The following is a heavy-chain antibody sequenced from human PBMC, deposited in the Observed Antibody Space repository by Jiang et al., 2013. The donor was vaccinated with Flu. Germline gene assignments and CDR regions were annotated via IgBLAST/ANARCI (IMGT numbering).Heavy chain of an antibody. CDR1: GYTFTGYY. CDR2: INPNSGGT. D-gene: IGHD3-3*01. V-gene: IGHV1-2*04. Sequence: EVKKPGASVKVSCKASGYTFTGYYMHWVRQAPGQGLEWMGWINPNSGGTNYAQKFQGWVTMTRDTSISTAYMELSRLRSDDTAVYYCAREGLTIFGVASLDYWGQGTLVTVSS. J-gene: IGHJ4*02. CDR3: AREGLTIFGVASLDY.